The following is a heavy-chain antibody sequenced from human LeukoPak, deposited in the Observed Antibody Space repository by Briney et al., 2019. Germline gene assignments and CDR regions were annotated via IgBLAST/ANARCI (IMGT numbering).Heavy chain of an antibody. J-gene: IGHJ5*02. CDR3: ARTSIYYDSSGYRS. D-gene: IGHD3-22*01. Sequence: SETLSLTCAVYGGSFSGYYSSWIRQPPGKGLEWFGEINHSGSTNYNPSLTSRVTISVDTSKNQFSLKLSSVTAADTAVYYCARTSIYYDSSGYRSWGQGTLVTVSS. V-gene: IGHV4-34*01. CDR1: GGSFSGYY. CDR2: INHSGST.